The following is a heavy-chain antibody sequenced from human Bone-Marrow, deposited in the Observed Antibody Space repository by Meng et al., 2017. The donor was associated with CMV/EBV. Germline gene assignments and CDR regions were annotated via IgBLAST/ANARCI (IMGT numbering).Heavy chain of an antibody. CDR1: GYTFTSYY. Sequence: ASVKVSCKASGYTFTSYYMHWVRQAPGQGLEWMGIINPSGGSTSYAQKFQGRVTMNRDTSTSTVYMELSSLRSEDTAVYYCARDLTIFGVVTRTDYWGQETLVTVSS. J-gene: IGHJ4*02. CDR2: INPSGGST. CDR3: ARDLTIFGVVTRTDY. D-gene: IGHD3-3*01. V-gene: IGHV1-46*01.